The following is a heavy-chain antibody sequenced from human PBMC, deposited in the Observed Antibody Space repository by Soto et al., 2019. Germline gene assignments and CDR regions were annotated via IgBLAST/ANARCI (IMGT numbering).Heavy chain of an antibody. CDR3: ARDSYSGSYVH. D-gene: IGHD1-26*01. Sequence: QVQLVQSGAEVKKPGASVKVSCKASGYTFTAYYIHWVRQAPGQGLEWMGWINPNDGGTNYAQNFQDRVTMTSDTSITTAYMELSRLTSDDTAAYFCARDSYSGSYVHWGQGTLVTVSS. CDR2: INPNDGGT. CDR1: GYTFTAYY. V-gene: IGHV1-2*02. J-gene: IGHJ4*02.